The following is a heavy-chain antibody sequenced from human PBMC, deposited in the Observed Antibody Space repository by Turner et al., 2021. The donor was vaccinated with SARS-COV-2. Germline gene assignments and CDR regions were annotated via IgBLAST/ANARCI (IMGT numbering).Heavy chain of an antibody. J-gene: IGHJ3*01. CDR1: GYTFTGYY. CDR3: ARGLPHYSDLSGMTHGAFDF. D-gene: IGHD3-22*01. V-gene: IGHV1-2*02. CDR2: IDPASGNT. Sequence: QVQLVQSGADVKKPGASVRLSCQASGYTFTGYYVHWIRQAPGQGLEWRGWIDPASGNTNYAQKFQGRVTMTRDTTITTVYMELSSLTSDDSALLYCARGLPHYSDLSGMTHGAFDFWGQGTMVIVSS.